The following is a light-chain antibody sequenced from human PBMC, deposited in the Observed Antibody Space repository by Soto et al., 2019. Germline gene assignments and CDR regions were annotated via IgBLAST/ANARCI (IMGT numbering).Light chain of an antibody. V-gene: IGLV1-51*01. CDR1: SSNIGNNY. CDR3: GTWDGSLSAVV. Sequence: QSVLTQPPSVSAAPGQKVTISCSGSSSNIGNNYVSWYQQLPGTAPKLLIYGNNKRPSGIPDRFSGSKSGTSATLGITGLQTGDEADYYCGTWDGSLSAVVFGGRTKLPS. J-gene: IGLJ2*01. CDR2: GNN.